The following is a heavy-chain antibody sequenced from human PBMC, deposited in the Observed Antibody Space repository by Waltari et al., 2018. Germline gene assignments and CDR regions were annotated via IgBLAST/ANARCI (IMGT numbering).Heavy chain of an antibody. J-gene: IGHJ4*02. CDR2: INPKSGGK. V-gene: IGHV1-2*02. CDR3: ARVIYSSGWNPIDF. CDR1: GYTFTAYY. Sequence: QVQLVQSGAEVKKPGASVKVSCKASGYTFTAYYMHWVRLAPGQGLEGIGVINPKSGGKRIAERFQGRVTVTSDASITTGYMELTSLRSDDTALYYCARVIYSSGWNPIDFWCQGTLVTVSS. D-gene: IGHD6-19*01.